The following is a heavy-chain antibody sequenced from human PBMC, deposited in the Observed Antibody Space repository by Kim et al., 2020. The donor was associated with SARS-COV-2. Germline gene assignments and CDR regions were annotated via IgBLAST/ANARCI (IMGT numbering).Heavy chain of an antibody. D-gene: IGHD6-13*01. CDR2: ISGSGGST. CDR3: AKGERDSTKKGSFDY. J-gene: IGHJ4*02. Sequence: GGSLRLSCAASGFTFSSYAMSWVRQAPGKGLEWVSAISGSGGSTYYADSVKGRFTISRDNSKNTLYLQMNSLRAEDTAVYYCAKGERDSTKKGSFDYWGQGTLVTVSS. CDR1: GFTFSSYA. V-gene: IGHV3-23*01.